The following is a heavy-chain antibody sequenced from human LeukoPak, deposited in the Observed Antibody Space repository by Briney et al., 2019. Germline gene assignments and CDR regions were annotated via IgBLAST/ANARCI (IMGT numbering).Heavy chain of an antibody. Sequence: SETLSLTCTVSGYSIRNGYFWGWVRQSPGKGLEWIGNIHQSGSTSYNPSLKSRVTISVDTSKNQFSLKLSSVTAADTAVYYCARDRQSKVPASGHMDVWGKGTTVTVSS. CDR3: ARDRQSKVPASGHMDV. V-gene: IGHV4-38-2*02. CDR2: IHQSGST. J-gene: IGHJ6*03. D-gene: IGHD2-2*01. CDR1: GYSIRNGYF.